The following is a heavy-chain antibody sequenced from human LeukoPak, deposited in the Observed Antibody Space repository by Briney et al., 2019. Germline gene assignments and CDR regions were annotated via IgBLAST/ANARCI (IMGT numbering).Heavy chain of an antibody. CDR2: INNSGST. V-gene: IGHV4-34*01. Sequence: SGTLSLTCAVYVGSFSGYYWSWICQPPGKGLEWIWEINNSGSTNYKPPLKSRVTISVYTPKNQFSLKLSSVTAADTAVYYCARGPDILTGQFDYWGQGTLVTVS. J-gene: IGHJ4*02. CDR1: VGSFSGYY. CDR3: ARGPDILTGQFDY. D-gene: IGHD3-9*01.